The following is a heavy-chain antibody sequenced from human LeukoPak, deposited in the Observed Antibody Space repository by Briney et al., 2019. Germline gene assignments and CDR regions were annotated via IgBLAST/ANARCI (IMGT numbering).Heavy chain of an antibody. CDR2: IYSGGST. D-gene: IGHD6-6*01. J-gene: IGHJ4*02. V-gene: IGHV3-53*01. CDR3: ARVVSSSWYFDY. Sequence: PGGSLRLSCEASGITFSNTWMSWVRQAPGKGLEWVSVIYSGGSTYYADSVKGRFTISRDNSKNTLYLQMNSLRAEDTAVYYCARVVSSSWYFDYWGQGTLVTVSS. CDR1: GITFSNTW.